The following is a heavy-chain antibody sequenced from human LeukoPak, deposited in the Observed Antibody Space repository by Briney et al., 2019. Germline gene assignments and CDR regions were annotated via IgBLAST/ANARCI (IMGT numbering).Heavy chain of an antibody. Sequence: PGRSLRLSCAASGFTFSSYGMHWVRQAPGKGLEWVTLIWFDGSNKYYADSVKGRFTISRDNSKNTLYLQMNSLRAEDTAVYYCARKSSSWYFFGDYWGQGTLVTVSS. CDR1: GFTFSSYG. J-gene: IGHJ4*02. V-gene: IGHV3-33*01. D-gene: IGHD6-13*01. CDR3: ARKSSSWYFFGDY. CDR2: IWFDGSNK.